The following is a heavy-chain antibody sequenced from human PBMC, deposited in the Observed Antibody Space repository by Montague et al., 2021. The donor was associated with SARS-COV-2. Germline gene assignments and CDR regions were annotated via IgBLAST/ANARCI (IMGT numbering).Heavy chain of an antibody. J-gene: IGHJ5*02. V-gene: IGHV4-4*02. CDR1: GGSISSSNW. CDR3: ARRYCSSTSCPNWFDP. Sequence: SETLSLTCAVSGGSISSSNWWGWVRQPPGKGLEWIGEIYHSGSTNYNPSLKSRVTISVDKSKNQFSLKLSSVTAADTAVYYCARRYCSSTSCPNWFDPRGQGTLVTVSS. CDR2: IYHSGST. D-gene: IGHD2-2*01.